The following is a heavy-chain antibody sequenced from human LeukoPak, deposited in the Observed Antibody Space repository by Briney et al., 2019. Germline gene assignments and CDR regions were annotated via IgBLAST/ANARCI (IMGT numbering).Heavy chain of an antibody. CDR2: ISAYNGNT. V-gene: IGHV1-18*01. Sequence: GASAKVSCKASGYTFTSYGISWVRQAPGQGLEWMGWISAYNGNTNYAQKLQGRVTMTTDTSTSTAYMELRSLRSDDTAVYYCARDPLLVLMVYAMGSPYFDYWGQGTLVTVSS. D-gene: IGHD2-8*01. CDR1: GYTFTSYG. CDR3: ARDPLLVLMVYAMGSPYFDY. J-gene: IGHJ4*02.